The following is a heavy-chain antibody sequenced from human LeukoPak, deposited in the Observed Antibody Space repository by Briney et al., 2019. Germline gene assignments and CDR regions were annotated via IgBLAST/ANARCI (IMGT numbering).Heavy chain of an antibody. CDR1: GFTFSSYA. Sequence: GGSPRLSCAASGFTFSSYAMHWVRQAPGKGLEWVAVISYDGSNKYYADSVKGRFTISRDNSKNTLYLQMNSLRAEDTAVYYCARIAHAGYGAFDIWGQGTMVTVSS. V-gene: IGHV3-30*04. J-gene: IGHJ3*02. D-gene: IGHD1-1*01. CDR3: ARIAHAGYGAFDI. CDR2: ISYDGSNK.